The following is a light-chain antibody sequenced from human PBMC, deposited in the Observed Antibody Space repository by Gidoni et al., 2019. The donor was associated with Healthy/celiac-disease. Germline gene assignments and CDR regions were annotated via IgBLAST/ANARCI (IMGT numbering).Light chain of an antibody. J-gene: IGLJ2*01. Sequence: SYELTHPPSVSVSPGQTARITCSGDALPKQYAYWYQQKPGQAPVLVIYKDSERPSGIPERFSGSSSGTTVTLTNSGVQAEDEADYYCQSADSSGTYVVFGGGTKLTVL. CDR2: KDS. CDR3: QSADSSGTYVV. CDR1: ALPKQY. V-gene: IGLV3-25*03.